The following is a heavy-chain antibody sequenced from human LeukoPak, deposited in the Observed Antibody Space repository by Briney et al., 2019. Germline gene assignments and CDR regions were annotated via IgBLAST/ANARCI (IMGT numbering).Heavy chain of an antibody. CDR2: ISAYNGNT. Sequence: ASVKVSCKASGYTFTSYGISWVRQAPGQGLECMGWISAYNGNTNYAQKLQGRVTMTTDTSTSTAYMELRSLRSDDTAVYYCARDLAAAAGIGMGNYYYYGMDVWGQGTTVTVSS. J-gene: IGHJ6*02. V-gene: IGHV1-18*01. D-gene: IGHD6-13*01. CDR3: ARDLAAAAGIGMGNYYYYGMDV. CDR1: GYTFTSYG.